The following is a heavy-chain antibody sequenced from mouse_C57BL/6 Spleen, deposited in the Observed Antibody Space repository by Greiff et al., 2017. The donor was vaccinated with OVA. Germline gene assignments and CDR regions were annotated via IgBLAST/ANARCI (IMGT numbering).Heavy chain of an antibody. Sequence: VQLQQPGAELVKPGASVKMFCKASGYTFTSYWITWVKQRPGQGLEWIGDIYPGSGSTNYNEKFKSKATLTVDTSSSTAYMQLSSLTSEDSAVYYCARDGTVVAGGYYAMDYWGQGTSVTVSS. CDR2: IYPGSGST. V-gene: IGHV1-55*01. J-gene: IGHJ4*01. D-gene: IGHD1-1*01. CDR3: ARDGTVVAGGYYAMDY. CDR1: GYTFTSYW.